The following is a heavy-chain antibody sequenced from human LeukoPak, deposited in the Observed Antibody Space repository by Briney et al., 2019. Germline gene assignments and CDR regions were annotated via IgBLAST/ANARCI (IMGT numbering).Heavy chain of an antibody. CDR2: IRSKAYGGTT. CDR3: TRTYPGSIAARPPYFDY. D-gene: IGHD6-6*01. CDR1: GFTFSSYA. J-gene: IGHJ4*02. Sequence: GGSLRLSCAASGFTFSSYAMSWVRQAPGKGLEWVGFIRSKAYGGTTEYAASVKGRFTISRDDSKSIAYLQMNSLKTEDTAVYYCTRTYPGSIAARPPYFDYWGQGTLVTVSS. V-gene: IGHV3-49*04.